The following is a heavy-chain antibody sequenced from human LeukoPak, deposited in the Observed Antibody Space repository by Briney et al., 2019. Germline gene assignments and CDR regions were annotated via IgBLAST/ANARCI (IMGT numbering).Heavy chain of an antibody. Sequence: SETLSLTCTVSGYSISSGYYWGWIRQPPGKGLEWIGSIYHSGSTYYNPSLKSRVTISVDTSKNQFSLKLSSVTAADTAVYYCARASRYCSGGSCTGKHDYWGQGTLVTVSS. J-gene: IGHJ4*02. D-gene: IGHD2-15*01. V-gene: IGHV4-38-2*02. CDR1: GYSISSGYY. CDR3: ARASRYCSGGSCTGKHDY. CDR2: IYHSGST.